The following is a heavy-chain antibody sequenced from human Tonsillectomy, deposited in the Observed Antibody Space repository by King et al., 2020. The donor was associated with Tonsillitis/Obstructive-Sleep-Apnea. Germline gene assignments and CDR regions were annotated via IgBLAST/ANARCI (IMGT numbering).Heavy chain of an antibody. J-gene: IGHJ5*02. CDR2: IYPGDSDT. CDR3: ARAPSSTYKWFDP. V-gene: IGHV5-51*01. CDR1: GYSFSSYW. Sequence: QLVQSGAEVKKPGESLKISCKGSGYSFSSYWIGWVRQMPGKGLEWMGIIYPGDSDTRYSPSFQGQVTISADKSISTAYLQWSTLKASDTAIYYCARAPSSTYKWFDPWGQGTLVTVSS.